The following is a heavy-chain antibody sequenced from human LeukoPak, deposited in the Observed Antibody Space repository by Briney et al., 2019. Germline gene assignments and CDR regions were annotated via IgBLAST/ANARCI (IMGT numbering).Heavy chain of an antibody. CDR2: IYYSGST. Sequence: SETLSLTCTVSGGSVSSGSYYWSWIRQPPGKGLEWIGYIYYSGSTNYNPSLKSRVTISVDTSKNQFSLKLSSVTPADTAMYYCARVLSGNYYDSSGYHYYFDYWGQGTLVTVSS. CDR1: GGSVSSGSYY. CDR3: ARVLSGNYYDSSGYHYYFDY. J-gene: IGHJ4*02. D-gene: IGHD3-22*01. V-gene: IGHV4-61*01.